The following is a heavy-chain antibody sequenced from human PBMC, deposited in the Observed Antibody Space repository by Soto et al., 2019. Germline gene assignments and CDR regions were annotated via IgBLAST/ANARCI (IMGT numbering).Heavy chain of an antibody. Sequence: GGSLRLSCAASGFTFSSYGMHWVRQAPGKGLEWVAVISYDGSNKYYADSVKGRFTISRDNSKNTLYLQMNSLRAEDTAVYYCAKNPQAMVRGVPTHNLPDYYYYGMDVWGQGTTVTVSS. V-gene: IGHV3-30*18. D-gene: IGHD3-10*01. J-gene: IGHJ6*02. CDR3: AKNPQAMVRGVPTHNLPDYYYYGMDV. CDR2: ISYDGSNK. CDR1: GFTFSSYG.